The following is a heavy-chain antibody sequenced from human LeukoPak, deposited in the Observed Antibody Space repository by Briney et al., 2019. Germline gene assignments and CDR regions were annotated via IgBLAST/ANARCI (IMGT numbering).Heavy chain of an antibody. Sequence: PGGSLRLSCAASEFTFSSYTMIWVRQAPGKGLERVSSISADSYYIYYAGSVKGRFTISRDNAKNSLFLQMNSLRDEDTAVYYCARAMLITPKAPFGFWGQGTLVTVSS. CDR3: ARAMLITPKAPFGF. D-gene: IGHD3-3*01. J-gene: IGHJ4*02. CDR2: ISADSYYI. V-gene: IGHV3-21*01. CDR1: EFTFSSYT.